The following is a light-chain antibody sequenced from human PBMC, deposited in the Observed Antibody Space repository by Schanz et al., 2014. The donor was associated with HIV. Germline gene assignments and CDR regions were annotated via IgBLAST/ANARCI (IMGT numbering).Light chain of an antibody. Sequence: QSVLTQPPSVSAAPGQRVTISCSGHSYSIGNNFVSWFQQLPGTAPKLLIYDNYKRPSGIPDRFSGSKSGTSATLVITGLQTGDEADYYCAAWDDSLNGYWVFGRGTKLTVL. V-gene: IGLV1-51*01. CDR1: SYSIGNNF. CDR3: AAWDDSLNGYWV. J-gene: IGLJ3*02. CDR2: DNY.